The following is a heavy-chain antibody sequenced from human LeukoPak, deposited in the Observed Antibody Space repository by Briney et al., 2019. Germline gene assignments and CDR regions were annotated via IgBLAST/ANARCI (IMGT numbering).Heavy chain of an antibody. V-gene: IGHV3-15*01. CDR2: IKSSGDGGTT. CDR1: GFSFSDAW. Sequence: GGSHRLSCEASGFSFSDAWMSWVRQAPEKGLEWVGRIKSSGDGGTTDYTAPVKGRFTISRDDSRNTVFLQMNTLKTEDTAVYYCTTDKVGAATFDYWGQGTLVTVSS. J-gene: IGHJ4*02. D-gene: IGHD1-26*01. CDR3: TTDKVGAATFDY.